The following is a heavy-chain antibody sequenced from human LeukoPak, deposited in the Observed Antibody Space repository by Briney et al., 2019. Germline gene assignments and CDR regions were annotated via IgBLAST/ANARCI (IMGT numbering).Heavy chain of an antibody. CDR2: IYISGST. J-gene: IGHJ4*02. V-gene: IGHV4-4*07. CDR3: ARGPPPDFDY. CDR1: GGSISNYY. Sequence: SETLSLTCTVSGGSISNYYWSWIRQPAGKGLEWIGRIYISGSTDYNPSLKSRVTMSVDTSKNQFSVKLSSVTAADTAVYYCARGPPPDFDYWGQGTLVTVSS.